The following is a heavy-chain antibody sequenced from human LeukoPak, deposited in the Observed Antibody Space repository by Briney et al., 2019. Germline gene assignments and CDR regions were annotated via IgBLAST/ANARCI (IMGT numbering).Heavy chain of an antibody. CDR1: GGSISSYY. Sequence: SETLSLTCTVSGGSISSYYWSWIRQPPGKGLEWIGYIYYMGNTNYNPSLKSRVTTSVDTSKNQFSLKLSSGTAADTAVYYCARAHYDILTGYYHDAFDIWGQGTMVTVSS. V-gene: IGHV4-59*01. CDR3: ARAHYDILTGYYHDAFDI. CDR2: IYYMGNT. D-gene: IGHD3-9*01. J-gene: IGHJ3*02.